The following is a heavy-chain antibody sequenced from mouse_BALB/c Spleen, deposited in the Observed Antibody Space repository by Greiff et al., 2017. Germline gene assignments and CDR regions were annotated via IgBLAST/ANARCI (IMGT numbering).Heavy chain of an antibody. J-gene: IGHJ1*01. CDR1: GFTFSSYT. CDR3: ASLATGLYWYFDV. V-gene: IGHV5-9*03. Sequence: EVQRVESGGGLVKPGGSLKLSCAASGFTFSSYTMSWVRQTPEKRLEWVATISSGGGNTYYPDSVKGRFTISRDNAKNNLYLQMSSLRSEDTALYYCASLATGLYWYFDVWGAGTTVTVSS. CDR2: ISSGGGNT. D-gene: IGHD6-1*01.